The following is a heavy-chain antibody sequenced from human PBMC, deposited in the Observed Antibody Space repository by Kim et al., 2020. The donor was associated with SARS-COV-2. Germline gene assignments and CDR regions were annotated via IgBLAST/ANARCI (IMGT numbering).Heavy chain of an antibody. J-gene: IGHJ5*02. CDR3: ARDYYGSGSYSWFDP. Sequence: SETLSHTCTVSGGSISSSSYYWGWIRQPPGKGLEWIGSSYYSGSTYYNPSLKSRVTISVDTSKNQFSLKLSSVTAADTAVYYCARDYYGSGSYSWFDPWGQGSLVTVSS. V-gene: IGHV4-39*07. CDR1: GGSISSSSYY. CDR2: SYYSGST. D-gene: IGHD3-10*01.